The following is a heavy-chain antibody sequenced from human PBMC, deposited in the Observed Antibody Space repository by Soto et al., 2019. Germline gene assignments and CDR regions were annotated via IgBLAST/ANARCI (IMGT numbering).Heavy chain of an antibody. V-gene: IGHV1-18*01. CDR1: GYTFTSYV. J-gene: IGHJ4*02. CDR2: ISAYNGNT. Sequence: ASVKVSCKASGYTFTSYVISWVRQAPGQGLEWMGWISAYNGNTNYAQKLQGRVTMTTDTSTSTAYMEVRSLRSDDTAVYYCARSIVVVTALDYWGQGTLVTVSS. CDR3: ARSIVVVTALDY. D-gene: IGHD2-21*02.